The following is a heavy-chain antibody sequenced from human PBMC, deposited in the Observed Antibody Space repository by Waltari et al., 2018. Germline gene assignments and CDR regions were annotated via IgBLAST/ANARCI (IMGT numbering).Heavy chain of an antibody. CDR2: ISSSTTYI. D-gene: IGHD6-6*01. J-gene: IGHJ5*02. CDR3: AREFGVAARPGGWFDP. V-gene: IGHV3-21*01. Sequence: SGGGLVKPGGSLRLSCAASGFTFSSYSMNWVRQAPGQGLEWVSLISSSTTYIYYADSVKGRFTISRDNAKNSLYLQMNSLRAEDTAVYYCAREFGVAARPGGWFDPWGQGTLVTVSS. CDR1: GFTFSSYS.